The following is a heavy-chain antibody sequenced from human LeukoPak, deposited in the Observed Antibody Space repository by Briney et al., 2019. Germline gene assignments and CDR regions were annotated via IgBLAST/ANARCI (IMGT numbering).Heavy chain of an antibody. D-gene: IGHD6-13*01. CDR3: AREPGIAAAGTT. CDR2: ISSSSSYI. Sequence: PGGSLRLSCAASGFTFSSYSMNWVRQAPGKGLEWASSISSSSSYIYYADSVKGRFTISRDNAKNSLYLQMNSLRAEDTAVYYCAREPGIAAAGTTWGQGTLVTVSS. V-gene: IGHV3-21*01. J-gene: IGHJ5*02. CDR1: GFTFSSYS.